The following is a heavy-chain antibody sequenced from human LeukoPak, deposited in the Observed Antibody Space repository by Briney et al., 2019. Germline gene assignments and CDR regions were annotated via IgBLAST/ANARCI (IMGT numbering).Heavy chain of an antibody. V-gene: IGHV1-69*04. J-gene: IGHJ6*02. CDR2: IIPILGIA. D-gene: IGHD3-10*01. CDR1: GGTFSSYA. CDR3: ASPMVRGVIKSYCYGMDV. Sequence: SVKVSCKASGGTFSSYAISWVRQAPGQGLEWMGRIIPILGIANYAQKFQGRVTITADKSTSTAYMELSSLRSEDTAVYYCASPMVRGVIKSYCYGMDVWGQGTTVTVSS.